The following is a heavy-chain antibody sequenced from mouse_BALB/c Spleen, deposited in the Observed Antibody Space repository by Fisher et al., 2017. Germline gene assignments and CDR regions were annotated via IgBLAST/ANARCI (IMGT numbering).Heavy chain of an antibody. J-gene: IGHJ4*01. CDR3: ASSITTVGFYAMDY. D-gene: IGHD1-1*01. Sequence: KFKGKATLTVDKSSSTAYMQLSRLTSEDSAVYYCASSITTVGFYAMDYWGQGTSVTVSS. V-gene: IGHV1-69*02.